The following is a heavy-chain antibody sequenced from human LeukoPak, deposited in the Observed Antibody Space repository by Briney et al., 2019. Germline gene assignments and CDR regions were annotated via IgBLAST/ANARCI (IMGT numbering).Heavy chain of an antibody. V-gene: IGHV4-61*02. CDR1: GGSISSGSYY. Sequence: SETLSLTCTVSGGSISSGSYYWSWIRQPAGKGLQWIGRIYTSGSTNYNPSLKSRVTISVDTSKNQFSLKLSSATAADTAVYYCAREQRRYCSSTSCYAFDIWGQGTMVTVSS. CDR3: AREQRRYCSSTSCYAFDI. D-gene: IGHD2-2*01. J-gene: IGHJ3*02. CDR2: IYTSGST.